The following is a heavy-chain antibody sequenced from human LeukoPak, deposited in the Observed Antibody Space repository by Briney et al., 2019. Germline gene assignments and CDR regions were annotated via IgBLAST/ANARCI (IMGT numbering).Heavy chain of an antibody. Sequence: GGSLRPSCTASGFTFSSFAMNWVRQAPGKGLEWVSAISGSGGSTYYADSVKGRFTIPRDNSKNTLYLQMNSLRAEDTAVYYCAKAPGYCSGGSCYHYFDYWGQGTLVTVSS. D-gene: IGHD2-15*01. V-gene: IGHV3-23*01. J-gene: IGHJ4*02. CDR2: ISGSGGST. CDR3: AKAPGYCSGGSCYHYFDY. CDR1: GFTFSSFA.